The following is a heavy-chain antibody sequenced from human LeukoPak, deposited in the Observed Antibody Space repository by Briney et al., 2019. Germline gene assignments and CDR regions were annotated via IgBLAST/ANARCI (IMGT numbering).Heavy chain of an antibody. Sequence: ASVKVSCKASGYTFTSYGISWVRQAPGQGLEWMGWISAYNGNTNYAQKLQGRVTMTTDTSTSTAYMELRSLRSDDTAVYYCARPSYYYDSSGYDYWGQGTLVTVSS. CDR3: ARPSYYYDSSGYDY. CDR1: GYTFTSYG. J-gene: IGHJ4*02. CDR2: ISAYNGNT. D-gene: IGHD3-22*01. V-gene: IGHV1-18*01.